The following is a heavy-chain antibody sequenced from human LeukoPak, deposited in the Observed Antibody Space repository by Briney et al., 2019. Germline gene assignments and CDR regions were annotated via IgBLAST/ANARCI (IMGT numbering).Heavy chain of an antibody. CDR3: ARDWRQDNAFDL. J-gene: IGHJ3*01. V-gene: IGHV3-7*01. CDR2: IIQDGSEE. CDR1: EFTFSGHQ. Sequence: PGGSLRLSCAASEFTFSGHQMSWVRQAPGKGPEWVAKIIQDGSEEYYLDSVKGRFIISRDNGKNSLYLEMNSLRVEDTAVYYCARDWRQDNAFDLWDRGTMVTVSS. D-gene: IGHD2-15*01.